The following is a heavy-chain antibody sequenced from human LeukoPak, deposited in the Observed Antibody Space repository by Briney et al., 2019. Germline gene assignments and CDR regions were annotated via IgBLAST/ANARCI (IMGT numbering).Heavy chain of an antibody. V-gene: IGHV3-74*01. Sequence: GGSLRLSCAASGFTFSSYWMHWVRQAPGKGLVWVSRINSDGSSTSYADSVKGRFTISRDNSKNTLYLQMNSLRAEDTAVYYCAKGGMQLPFDYWGQGTLVTVSS. J-gene: IGHJ4*02. D-gene: IGHD2-2*01. CDR1: GFTFSSYW. CDR3: AKGGMQLPFDY. CDR2: INSDGSST.